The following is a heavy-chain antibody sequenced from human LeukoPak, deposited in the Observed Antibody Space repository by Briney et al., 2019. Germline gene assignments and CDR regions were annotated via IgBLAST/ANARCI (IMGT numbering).Heavy chain of an antibody. D-gene: IGHD2-21*01. CDR1: GFTLRNFA. CDR3: AKDLAIVVTGNDAFDI. V-gene: IGHV3-23*01. J-gene: IGHJ3*02. CDR2: ISVSGGST. Sequence: GGSLRLSCEDSGFTLRNFAVSWVRQAPGKGLEWVSVISVSGGSTHYAASVKGRFTISRDNSKNTLYLQMNSLRAEDTAVYYCAKDLAIVVTGNDAFDIWGQGTMVTVSS.